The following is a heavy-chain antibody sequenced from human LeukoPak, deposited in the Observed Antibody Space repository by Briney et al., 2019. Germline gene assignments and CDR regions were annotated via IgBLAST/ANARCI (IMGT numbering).Heavy chain of an antibody. V-gene: IGHV3-7*03. CDR3: ARNNGMDV. CDR1: GFALGSHW. J-gene: IGHJ6*02. Sequence: GGSLRLSCAASGFALGSHWMTWVRQVPGRRPEWVANVNRDGSETYYLDSVKGRFTISKDNAKNSLYLQMNSLRAEDTALYHCARNNGMDVWGQGTTVIVSS. CDR2: VNRDGSET.